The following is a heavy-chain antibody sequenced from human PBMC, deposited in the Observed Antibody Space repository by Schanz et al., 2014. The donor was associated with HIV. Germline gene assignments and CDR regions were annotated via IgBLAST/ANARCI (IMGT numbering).Heavy chain of an antibody. D-gene: IGHD2-15*01. CDR1: GYTFTSYG. V-gene: IGHV1-69*13. Sequence: QVQLVLSGAEVKRPGASVKVSCKASGYTFTSYGITWVRQAPGQGLEWMGGIIPMYDTTNYAQKYQGRVTITADESTSTAYMELTSLRYEDTALYYCARGVHCSGGSCPSDDNWFDPWGQGTLVPVSS. J-gene: IGHJ5*02. CDR3: ARGVHCSGGSCPSDDNWFDP. CDR2: IIPMYDTT.